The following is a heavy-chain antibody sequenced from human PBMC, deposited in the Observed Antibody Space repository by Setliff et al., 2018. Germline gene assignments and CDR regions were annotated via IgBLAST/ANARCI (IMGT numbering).Heavy chain of an antibody. D-gene: IGHD6-19*01. J-gene: IGHJ4*02. CDR2: IYYSGST. Sequence: PSETLSLTCTVSGASHNSLSWWGWIRQPPGKGLEWIGSIYYSGSTYYNPSLKSRVTISVDTSKNQFSLKPSSVTAADTAVYYCARHRRSEDNFDYWGQGTLVTVSS. CDR3: ARHRRSEDNFDY. V-gene: IGHV4-39*01. CDR1: GASHNSLSW.